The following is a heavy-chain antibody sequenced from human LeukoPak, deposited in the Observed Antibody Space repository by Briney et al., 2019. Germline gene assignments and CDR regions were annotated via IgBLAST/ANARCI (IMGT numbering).Heavy chain of an antibody. D-gene: IGHD3-22*01. CDR3: ARAPDVGYDSSGYYYAGFDY. V-gene: IGHV1-69*13. J-gene: IGHJ4*02. CDR1: GGTFISYA. Sequence: ASVKVSCKASGGTFISYAISWVRQAPGQGLEWMGGIIPIFGTANYAQKFQGRVTITADESTSTAYMELSSLRSEDTAVYYCARAPDVGYDSSGYYYAGFDYWGQGTLVTLSS. CDR2: IIPIFGTA.